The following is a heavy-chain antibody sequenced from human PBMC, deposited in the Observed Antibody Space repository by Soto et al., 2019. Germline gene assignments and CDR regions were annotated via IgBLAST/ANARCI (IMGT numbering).Heavy chain of an antibody. D-gene: IGHD6-13*01. Sequence: QVQLQESGPGLVKPSQTLSLTCTVSGGSISSGGYYWSWIRQHPGKGLEWIGYIYYSGSTYYNPSLQRRVTLSVDTAKNQVSLELSSVTAAGPAVYYCAGSFGVAAAGPFDYWGQGTLVTVSS. CDR2: IYYSGST. CDR3: AGSFGVAAAGPFDY. CDR1: GGSISSGGYY. J-gene: IGHJ4*02. V-gene: IGHV4-31*03.